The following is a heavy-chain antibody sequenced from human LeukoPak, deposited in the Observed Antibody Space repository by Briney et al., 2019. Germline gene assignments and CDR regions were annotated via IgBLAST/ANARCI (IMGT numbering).Heavy chain of an antibody. D-gene: IGHD2-15*01. CDR3: ARRYCSGDTCYVGFDY. J-gene: IGHJ4*02. CDR1: GFTFSNYD. V-gene: IGHV3-23*01. Sequence: GGSLRLSCAASGFTFSNYDLNWVRQAPGKGPEWVSTISGSGSRISYADSVQGRFTISRDNSKNTVYLRMNSLRAEDTAVYYCARRYCSGDTCYVGFDYWGQGTLVTVSS. CDR2: ISGSGSRI.